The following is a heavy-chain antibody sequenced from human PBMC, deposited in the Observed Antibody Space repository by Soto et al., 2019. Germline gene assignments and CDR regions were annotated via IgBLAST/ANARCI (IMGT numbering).Heavy chain of an antibody. J-gene: IGHJ6*02. V-gene: IGHV2-5*02. D-gene: IGHD5-12*01. CDR2: IYWDDDK. Sequence: SGAKLGKPKQNLTLAWTFSGFPLRTWGGGMGWIRQPPGKGLGGVGLIYWDDDKRYSPSLKSRLTIPKDTPKNQVVLTMTNMDPVDTATYYCAQTAPFDLYFCYDSEAPLRMDVSGQGTTVTVS. CDR1: GFPLRTWGGG. CDR3: AQTAPFDLYFCYDSEAPLRMDV.